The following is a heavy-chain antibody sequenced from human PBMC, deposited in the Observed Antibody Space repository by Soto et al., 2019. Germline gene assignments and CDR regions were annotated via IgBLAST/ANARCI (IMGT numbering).Heavy chain of an antibody. CDR1: GCTFTSYY. Sequence: GASVKVSCKASGCTFTSYYMHWVRQAPGQGLEWMGIINPSGGSTSYAQKFQGRVTMTRDTSTSTVYMELSSLRSEDTAVYYCARDGGYYDILTGYYPPPGDYWGQGTLVTVSS. D-gene: IGHD3-9*01. CDR2: INPSGGST. V-gene: IGHV1-46*03. J-gene: IGHJ4*02. CDR3: ARDGGYYDILTGYYPPPGDY.